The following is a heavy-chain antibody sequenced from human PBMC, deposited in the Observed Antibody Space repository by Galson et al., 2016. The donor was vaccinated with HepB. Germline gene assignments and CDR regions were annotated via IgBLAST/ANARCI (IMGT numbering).Heavy chain of an antibody. J-gene: IGHJ4*02. Sequence: PALVKPTQTLTLTCTCSGFSLNTSGVGVGWIRQPPGKALEWLALIYWDDAKRYSPFLKRRLTITKDASKNQVVLTMTNMDPVDTARYYCAHYGDYVSSDFDYWGQGALVTVSS. D-gene: IGHD4-17*01. V-gene: IGHV2-5*02. CDR2: IYWDDAK. CDR3: AHYGDYVSSDFDY. CDR1: GFSLNTSGVG.